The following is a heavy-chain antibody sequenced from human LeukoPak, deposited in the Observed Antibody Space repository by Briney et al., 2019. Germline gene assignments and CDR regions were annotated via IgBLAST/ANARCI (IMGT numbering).Heavy chain of an antibody. Sequence: SETLSLTCTVSGGSISSGSYYWSWIRQPAGKGLEWIGRIYTSGSTNYNPSLKSRVTISVDTSKNQFSLKLSSVTAADTAVYYCARAMGKQLVEGYYYYYYMDVWGKGTTVTVSS. CDR1: GGSISSGSYY. J-gene: IGHJ6*03. CDR3: ARAMGKQLVEGYYYYYYMDV. CDR2: IYTSGST. D-gene: IGHD6-6*01. V-gene: IGHV4-61*02.